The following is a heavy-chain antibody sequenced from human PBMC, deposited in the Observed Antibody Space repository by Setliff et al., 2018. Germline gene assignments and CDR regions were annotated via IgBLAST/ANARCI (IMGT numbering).Heavy chain of an antibody. CDR2: INPNTGGT. CDR1: GYTFSDFY. CDR3: ARDLLGSQGRTFDL. Sequence: ASVKVSCKASGYTFSDFYMHWIRQAPGQGPEWMGCINPNTGGTRFAQKFQFGVTMTADKAITTAYMELTRLTSDDTAMYYCARDLLGSQGRTFDLWGQGTLVTVSS. D-gene: IGHD1-26*01. J-gene: IGHJ4*02. V-gene: IGHV1-2*02.